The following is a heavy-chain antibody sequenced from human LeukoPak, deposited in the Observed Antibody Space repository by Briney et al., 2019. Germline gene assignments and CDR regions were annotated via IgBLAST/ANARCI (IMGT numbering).Heavy chain of an antibody. J-gene: IGHJ4*02. Sequence: SVTVSCKASGGTFSSYATSWVRQAPGQGLEWMGGIIPILGTANYAQKFQGRVTITADESTSTAYMELSSLRSEDTAVYYCARDPVPTPPFYGSGSYGGGYWGQGTLVTVSS. CDR1: GGTFSSYA. CDR3: ARDPVPTPPFYGSGSYGGGY. V-gene: IGHV1-69*13. CDR2: IIPILGTA. D-gene: IGHD3-10*01.